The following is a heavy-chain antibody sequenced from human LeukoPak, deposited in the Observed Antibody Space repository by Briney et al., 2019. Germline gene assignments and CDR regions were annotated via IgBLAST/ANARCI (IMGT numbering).Heavy chain of an antibody. V-gene: IGHV3-64*04. CDR3: AGGHSSSWYWFDP. CDR1: GFTFSSYA. Sequence: GGSLRLSCSASGFTFSSYAMHWVRQAPGKGLEYVSAISSNGGSTYYADSVKGRFTISRDNSKNTLYLQMNSLRAEDTAVYYCAGGHSSSWYWFDPWGQGTLVTVSS. J-gene: IGHJ5*02. D-gene: IGHD6-13*01. CDR2: ISSNGGST.